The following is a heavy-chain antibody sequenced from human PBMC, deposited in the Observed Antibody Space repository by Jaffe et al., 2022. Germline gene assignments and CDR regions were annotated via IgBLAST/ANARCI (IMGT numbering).Heavy chain of an antibody. D-gene: IGHD2-2*01. Sequence: EVQLVESGGGLVKPGGSLRLSCAASGFTLSDYNMNWVRQAPGKGLEWVSSISRISNYIYFADSVKGRFTISRDNAKNSLYLQLNSLRAEDTAVYYCARSPPGYCTSTSCRNWFDSWGQGTLVTVSS. CDR1: GFTLSDYN. CDR2: ISRISNYI. CDR3: ARSPPGYCTSTSCRNWFDS. V-gene: IGHV3-21*01. J-gene: IGHJ5*01.